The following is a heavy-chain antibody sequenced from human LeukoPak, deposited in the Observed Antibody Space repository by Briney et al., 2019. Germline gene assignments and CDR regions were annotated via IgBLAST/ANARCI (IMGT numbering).Heavy chain of an antibody. CDR1: GGSISSYY. J-gene: IGHJ3*02. CDR2: IYYSGST. D-gene: IGHD4-23*01. Sequence: PSETLSLTCTVSGGSISSYYWSWIRQPPGKGLEWIGNIYYSGSTNYNPSLKSRVTISVLTSKNRFSLKLSSVTAADTAVYYCATLTGGDDAFDIWGQGTMVTVSS. V-gene: IGHV4-59*01. CDR3: ATLTGGDDAFDI.